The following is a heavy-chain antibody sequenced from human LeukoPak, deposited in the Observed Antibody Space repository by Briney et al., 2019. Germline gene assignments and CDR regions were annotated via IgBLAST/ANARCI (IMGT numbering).Heavy chain of an antibody. Sequence: GGSLRLSCAASGFTFSSYWMSWVRQAPEKGLEWVANIKEDGSEKYYVDSVKGRFTISRDNAKNSLYLQMNSLRAEDTAVYYCTMDSLRYFDYWGQGTLVTVSS. CDR3: TMDSLRYFDY. D-gene: IGHD3-16*01. J-gene: IGHJ4*02. CDR2: IKEDGSEK. V-gene: IGHV3-7*04. CDR1: GFTFSSYW.